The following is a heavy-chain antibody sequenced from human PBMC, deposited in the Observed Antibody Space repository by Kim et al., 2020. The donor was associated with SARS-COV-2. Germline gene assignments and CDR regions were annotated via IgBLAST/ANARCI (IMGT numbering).Heavy chain of an antibody. J-gene: IGHJ4*02. D-gene: IGHD2-15*01. Sequence: ADSGTGRFMNSRDTSKNTLSLHMNSLTPEDTAIYYCARYCPGTTCHQGFDYWGQGTLVTVSS. V-gene: IGHV3-23*01. CDR3: ARYCPGTTCHQGFDY.